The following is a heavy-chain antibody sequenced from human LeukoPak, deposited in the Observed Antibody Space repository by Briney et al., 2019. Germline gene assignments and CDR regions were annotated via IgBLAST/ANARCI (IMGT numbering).Heavy chain of an antibody. CDR3: AKTGYSSGWYRIWDY. CDR1: GFTFSSFE. V-gene: IGHV3-23*01. J-gene: IGHJ4*02. D-gene: IGHD6-19*01. Sequence: GGSLRLSCAASGFTFSSFEMSWVRQVPGKGLEWVSAISGSGGSAYYADSVKGRFTISRDNSRNSLSLQMNSLRAEDTALYYCAKTGYSSGWYRIWDYWGQGTLVTVSS. CDR2: ISGSGGSA.